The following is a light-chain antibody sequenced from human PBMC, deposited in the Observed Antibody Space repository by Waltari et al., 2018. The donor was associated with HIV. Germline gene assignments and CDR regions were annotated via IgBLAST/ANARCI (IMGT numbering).Light chain of an antibody. J-gene: IGLJ2*01. CDR2: SNN. CDR1: RSNTGSNT. Sequence: QSVLTQPPSASGTPGQRVTISCSGSRSNTGSNTVNWYQQLPGPAPKRLIYSNNQRPAGVPDRFSDSKSGTSASRAISGLQSEDEADYYCAAWDDSLNGPLFGGGTKLTVL. CDR3: AAWDDSLNGPL. V-gene: IGLV1-44*01.